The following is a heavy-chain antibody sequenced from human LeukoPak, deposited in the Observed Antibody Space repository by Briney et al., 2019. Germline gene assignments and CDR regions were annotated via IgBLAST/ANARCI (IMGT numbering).Heavy chain of an antibody. CDR2: IYYSGST. D-gene: IGHD3-10*01. CDR3: AGHYYGSGSYNYYYYGMDV. CDR1: GGSISSYY. Sequence: KSSETLSLTCTVSGGSISSYYWSWIRQPPGKGLEWIGYIYYSGSTNYYPAVKGRGTIAVDTSKKQFSHKLRSVTAAGTAGYYCAGHYYGSGSYNYYYYGMDVWGQGTTVTVSS. V-gene: IGHV4-59*01. J-gene: IGHJ6*02.